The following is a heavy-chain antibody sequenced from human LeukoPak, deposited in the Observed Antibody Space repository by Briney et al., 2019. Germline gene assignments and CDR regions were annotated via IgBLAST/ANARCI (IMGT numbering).Heavy chain of an antibody. CDR2: IYYSGST. D-gene: IGHD3-10*01. J-gene: IGHJ6*03. V-gene: IGHV4-59*01. CDR1: GGSFSGYY. CDR3: ARDNKELWFGELSGYYYYYMDV. Sequence: PSETLSLTCAVYGGSFSGYYWSWIRQPPGKGLEWIGYIYYSGSTNYNPSLKSRVTISVDTSKNQFSLKLSSVTAADTAVYYCARDNKELWFGELSGYYYYYMDVWGKGTTVTVSS.